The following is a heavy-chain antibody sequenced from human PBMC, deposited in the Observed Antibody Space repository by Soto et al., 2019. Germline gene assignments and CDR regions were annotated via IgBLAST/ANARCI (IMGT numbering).Heavy chain of an antibody. Sequence: QVQLQESGPGLVKPSQTLSLTCTVSGGSISSGGYYWSWIRQHPGKGPEWIGYIYYSGSTYYNPSLKSRVTISVDTSKNQFSLKLSSVTAADTAVYYCARGTSEITMVRGVIDYWGQGTLVTVSS. D-gene: IGHD3-10*01. CDR2: IYYSGST. CDR1: GGSISSGGYY. J-gene: IGHJ4*02. CDR3: ARGTSEITMVRGVIDY. V-gene: IGHV4-31*03.